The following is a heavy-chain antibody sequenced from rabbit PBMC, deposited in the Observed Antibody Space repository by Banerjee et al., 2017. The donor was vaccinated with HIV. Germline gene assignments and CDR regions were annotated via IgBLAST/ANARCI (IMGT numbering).Heavy chain of an antibody. V-gene: IGHV1S40*01. CDR2: IYTSSGST. D-gene: IGHD4-2*01. Sequence: QSLEESGGGLVKPGASLTLTCKASGFSFSGGYYMCWVRQAPGKGLEWIACIYTSSGSTYYANWATGRFTISKTSSTTVTLQMTSLTAADTATYFCARRGAAYAGTDYHYAYGLWGPGTLVTVS. CDR3: ARRGAAYAGTDYHYAYGL. J-gene: IGHJ6*01. CDR1: GFSFSGGYY.